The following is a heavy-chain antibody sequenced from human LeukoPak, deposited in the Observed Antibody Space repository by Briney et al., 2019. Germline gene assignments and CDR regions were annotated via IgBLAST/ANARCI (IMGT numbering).Heavy chain of an antibody. V-gene: IGHV4-59*01. D-gene: IGHD3-10*01. J-gene: IGHJ6*04. CDR3: ARDVGSMVRGVNYYYGMDV. CDR2: IYYSGST. Sequence: PETLSLTCTVSGGSISSYYWSWIRQPPGKGLEWIGYIYYSGSTNYNPSLKSRVTISVDTSKNQFSLKLSSVTAADTAVYYCARDVGSMVRGVNYYYGMDVWGKGTTVTVSS. CDR1: GGSISSYY.